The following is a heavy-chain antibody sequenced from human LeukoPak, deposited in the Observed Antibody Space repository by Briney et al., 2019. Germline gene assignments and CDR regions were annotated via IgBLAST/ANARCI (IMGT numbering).Heavy chain of an antibody. D-gene: IGHD6-19*01. CDR2: IIPIFGTA. CDR1: GGTFSSYA. CDR3: ARDLYGSGWPPTRKYYYYYYMDV. J-gene: IGHJ6*03. Sequence: GASVKVSCKASGGTFSSYAISWVRQAPGQGLEWMGGIIPIFGTANYAQKFQGRVAITADESTSTAYMELSSLRSEDTAVYYCARDLYGSGWPPTRKYYYYYYMDVWGKGTTVTISS. V-gene: IGHV1-69*01.